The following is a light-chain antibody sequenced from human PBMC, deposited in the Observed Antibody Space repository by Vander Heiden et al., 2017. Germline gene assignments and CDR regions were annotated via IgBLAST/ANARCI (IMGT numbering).Light chain of an antibody. CDR3: HQYNDYSGGT. CDR1: QTTPSY. V-gene: IGKV1-5*03. CDR2: KAS. J-gene: IGKJ2*01. Sequence: DIQMTQSPSTLSASVGDRLTITCRASQTTPSYLAWYQQKPGEAPKLLIYKASNLESGVPSRFSGSGSGTEFTLTISSLQPDEFATYYCHQYNDYSGGTFGQGTKVEIK.